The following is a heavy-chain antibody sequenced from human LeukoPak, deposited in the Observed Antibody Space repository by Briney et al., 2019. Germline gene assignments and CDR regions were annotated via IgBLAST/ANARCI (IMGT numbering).Heavy chain of an antibody. D-gene: IGHD1-26*01. J-gene: IGHJ4*02. CDR1: GFTFGDYA. CDR2: IRSKAYGGTT. Sequence: GGSLRLSCTASGFTFGDYAMSWFRQAPGKGLEWVCFIRSKAYGGTTEYAASVKGRFTISRDDTKSIAYLQMNKLKTEDTAVYYCTRVGAPGIVDYWGRGTLVTVSS. CDR3: TRVGAPGIVDY. V-gene: IGHV3-49*03.